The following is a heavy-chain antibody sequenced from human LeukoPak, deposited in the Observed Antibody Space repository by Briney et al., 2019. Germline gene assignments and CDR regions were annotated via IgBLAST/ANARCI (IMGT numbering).Heavy chain of an antibody. J-gene: IGHJ4*02. V-gene: IGHV3-30*04. CDR2: ISYDGSNE. D-gene: IGHD4-23*01. CDR3: ARGHPHGWELYLDY. CDR1: GFTFGAYA. Sequence: TGRSLRLSCAASGFTFGAYAMHWVRQSPGKGLEWVALISYDGSNEWYADSVKGRFTVSRDSAKNTLFLQINSLRVDDTAVYYCARGHPHGWELYLDYWGQGALVIVSS.